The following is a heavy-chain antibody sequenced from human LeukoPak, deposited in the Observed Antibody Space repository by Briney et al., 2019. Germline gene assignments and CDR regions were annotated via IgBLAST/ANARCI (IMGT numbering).Heavy chain of an antibody. J-gene: IGHJ3*02. Sequence: SQTLSLTCTVSGGSISSGGYYWSWIRQHPGKGLEWIGYIYYSGSTYYNPSLKSRVTISVDTSKNQFSLKLSSVTAADTAVYYCARERLGGLYCSGGSCFDAFDIWGQGTMVTVSS. D-gene: IGHD2-15*01. CDR1: GGSISSGGYY. CDR3: ARERLGGLYCSGGSCFDAFDI. V-gene: IGHV4-31*03. CDR2: IYYSGST.